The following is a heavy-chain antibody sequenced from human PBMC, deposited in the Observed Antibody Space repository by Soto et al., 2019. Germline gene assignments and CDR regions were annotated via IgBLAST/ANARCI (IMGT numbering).Heavy chain of an antibody. CDR2: IMPVFPTA. CDR3: ARDKDRQQLGGNYYYIMGV. CDR1: GCTFRTSA. Sequence: GVSVKVSCKTSGCTFRTSAISWVRHAPGQGLEWMGGIMPVFPTADYAQKFQGRVTITTDESTSTAYMELSSLRSEDTAVYYCARDKDRQQLGGNYYYIMGVWGQGTTVTVS. D-gene: IGHD3-3*02. V-gene: IGHV1-69*05. J-gene: IGHJ6*01.